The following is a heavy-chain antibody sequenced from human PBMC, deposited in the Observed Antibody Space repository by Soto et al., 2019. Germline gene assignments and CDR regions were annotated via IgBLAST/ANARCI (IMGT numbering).Heavy chain of an antibody. CDR3: ARDSPLGWFDP. D-gene: IGHD3-16*01. V-gene: IGHV3-48*03. CDR1: GFTFSSYE. J-gene: IGHJ5*02. CDR2: ISSSGSTI. Sequence: PGGSLRLSCAASGFTFSSYEMNWVRQAPGKGLEWVSYISSSGSTIYYADSVKGRFTISRDNAKNSLYLQMNSLRAEDTAVYYCARDSPLGWFDPWGQGTLVTVSS.